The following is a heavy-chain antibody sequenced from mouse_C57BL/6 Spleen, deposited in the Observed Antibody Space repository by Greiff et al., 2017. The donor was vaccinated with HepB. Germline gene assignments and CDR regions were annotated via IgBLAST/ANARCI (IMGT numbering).Heavy chain of an antibody. Sequence: QPGTELVKPGASVKLSCKASGYTFTSYWMHWVKQRPGQGLEWIGNINPSNGGTNYNEKFKSKATLTVDNSSSTAYMQLSSLTSEDSAVYYCARTYYGSSYPFDYWGQGTTLTVSS. J-gene: IGHJ2*01. CDR3: ARTYYGSSYPFDY. D-gene: IGHD1-1*01. CDR2: INPSNGGT. V-gene: IGHV1-53*01. CDR1: GYTFTSYW.